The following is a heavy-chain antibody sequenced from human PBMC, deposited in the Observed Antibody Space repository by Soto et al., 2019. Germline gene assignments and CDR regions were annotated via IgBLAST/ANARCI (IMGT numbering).Heavy chain of an antibody. CDR2: ISGDNGNT. Sequence: ASVKVSCKSSDNTFTHYGINWVRQAPGQGLGWMGWISGDNGNTKYAQKFQDRVTMTADTSTRTAFMEVRSLTSDDTGVYFCAATGGNYFGLDVWGQGTTVTVSS. J-gene: IGHJ6*02. CDR1: DNTFTHYG. V-gene: IGHV1-18*01. CDR3: AATGGNYFGLDV. D-gene: IGHD2-8*02.